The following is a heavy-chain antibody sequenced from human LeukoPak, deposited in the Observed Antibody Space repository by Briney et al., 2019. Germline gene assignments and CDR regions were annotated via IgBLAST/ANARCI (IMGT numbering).Heavy chain of an antibody. CDR1: GFTFSSYS. CDR3: AKTMDRASFFDH. Sequence: SGGSLRLSCAASGFTFSSYSMNWVRQAPGKGLEWVSSISSSSSYIYYADSVKGRFTISRDNAKNSLYLQMNSLRAEDTAIYYCAKTMDRASFFDHWGQGTLVTVSS. J-gene: IGHJ4*02. CDR2: ISSSSSYI. V-gene: IGHV3-21*04. D-gene: IGHD5-18*01.